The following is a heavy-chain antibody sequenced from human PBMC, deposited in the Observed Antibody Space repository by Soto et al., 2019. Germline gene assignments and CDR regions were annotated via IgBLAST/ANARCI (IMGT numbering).Heavy chain of an antibody. J-gene: IGHJ5*02. CDR1: GGTFSSYA. Sequence: AASVKVSCKASGGTFSSYAISWVRQAPGQGLEWMGGIIPIFGTANYAQKFQERVTITREMSTSTAYMELSSLRSEDTAVYYCAAQKTFYYYDTPGGPIDPWGQGTLVTVSS. V-gene: IGHV1-69*05. CDR3: AAQKTFYYYDTPGGPIDP. CDR2: IIPIFGTA. D-gene: IGHD3-22*01.